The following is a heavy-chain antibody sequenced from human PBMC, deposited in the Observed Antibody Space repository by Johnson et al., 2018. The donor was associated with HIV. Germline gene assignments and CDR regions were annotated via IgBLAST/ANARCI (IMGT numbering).Heavy chain of an antibody. CDR3: AKEGTLWFGELYDAFDI. Sequence: VQLVESGGGLVQPGGSRKLSCAASGFTFSGSAMHWVRQASGKGLEWVGRIRSKANSYATTYAASVKGRFTISRDDSKNTAYLQRNSLKTEDTAVHYCAKEGTLWFGELYDAFDIWGQGTMVTVSS. V-gene: IGHV3-73*01. D-gene: IGHD3-10*01. CDR1: GFTFSGSA. CDR2: IRSKANSYAT. J-gene: IGHJ3*02.